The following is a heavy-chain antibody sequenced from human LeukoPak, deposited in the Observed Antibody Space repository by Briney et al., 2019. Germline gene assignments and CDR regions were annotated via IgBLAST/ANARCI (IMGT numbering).Heavy chain of an antibody. CDR1: GGSISSGSSF. V-gene: IGHV4-39*01. J-gene: IGHJ4*02. Sequence: PSETLSLTCSVSGGSISSGSSFWGWIRQPPGKGLEWIGTMYYGGSTYYNPSLKSRVTISVDTSKNQFSLKLSSVTAADTAVYYCARHRSGGLQDIDYWGQGTLVTVSS. CDR2: MYYGGST. D-gene: IGHD3-10*01. CDR3: ARHRSGGLQDIDY.